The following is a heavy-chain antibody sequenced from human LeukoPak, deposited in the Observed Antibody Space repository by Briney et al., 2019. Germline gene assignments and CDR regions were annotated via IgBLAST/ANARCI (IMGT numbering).Heavy chain of an antibody. Sequence: GGSLRLSCAASGFTFSSYAMSWVRQAPGKGLEWVSAISGSGGSTYYADSVKGRFTISRDNAKNSLYLQMNSLRAEDTAVYYCARSIWSGYKFDYWGQGTLVTVSS. V-gene: IGHV3-23*01. CDR2: ISGSGGST. J-gene: IGHJ4*02. CDR1: GFTFSSYA. D-gene: IGHD3-3*01. CDR3: ARSIWSGYKFDY.